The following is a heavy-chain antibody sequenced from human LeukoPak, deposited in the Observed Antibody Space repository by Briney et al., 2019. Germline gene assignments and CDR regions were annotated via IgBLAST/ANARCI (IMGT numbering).Heavy chain of an antibody. CDR2: ISAYNGNT. V-gene: IGHV1-18*01. CDR3: ARGVGSGSYVRDI. D-gene: IGHD3-10*01. Sequence: ASVKVSCKASGYTFTSYGISWVRQAPGQGLEWMGWISAYNGNTNYAQKLQGRVTMTRNTSISTAYMELSSLRSEDTAVYYCARGVGSGSYVRDIWGQGTMVTVSS. J-gene: IGHJ3*02. CDR1: GYTFTSYG.